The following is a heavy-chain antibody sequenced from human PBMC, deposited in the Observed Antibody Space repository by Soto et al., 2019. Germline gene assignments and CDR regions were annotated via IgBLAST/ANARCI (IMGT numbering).Heavy chain of an antibody. D-gene: IGHD1-26*01. J-gene: IGHJ4*02. CDR1: GFTFDGYA. CDR3: AKGRGSYKEDYFDS. V-gene: IGHV3-9*01. Sequence: SLRLSCAASGFTFDGYAMHWVRQAPGKGLEWVSGISWNSGTIGYADSVKGRFTISRDNAKNSLYLQMSGLRVEDTAFYYCAKGRGSYKEDYFDSWGTGPRFSVSS. CDR2: ISWNSGTI.